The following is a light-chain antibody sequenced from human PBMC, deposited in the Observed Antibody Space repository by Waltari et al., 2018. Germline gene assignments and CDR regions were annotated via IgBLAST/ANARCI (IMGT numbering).Light chain of an antibody. Sequence: DVHMTQSPSSLSASIADRVTITCRASQNIRSRLIWYQQKPGRAPKVLIYEVSNLQSGVPSRFSGTGSGTDFTLTISSPQPEDSATYYCQQSSHIPYTFGQGTKLEIK. CDR1: QNIRSR. CDR3: QQSSHIPYT. CDR2: EVS. V-gene: IGKV1-39*01. J-gene: IGKJ2*01.